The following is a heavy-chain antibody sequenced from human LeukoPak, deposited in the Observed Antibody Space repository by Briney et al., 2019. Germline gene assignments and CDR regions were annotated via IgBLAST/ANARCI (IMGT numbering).Heavy chain of an antibody. V-gene: IGHV3-33*01. J-gene: IGHJ4*02. Sequence: PGWSLRLSCAASGFTFSSYGMHWVRQAPGKGLELVAIIWNDGSNEYYADSVKGRFTISRDNSKNTLYLQMNSLRVEDTAVYYCARDREAAADLGYWGQGTLVTVSS. D-gene: IGHD6-13*01. CDR2: IWNDGSNE. CDR3: ARDREAAADLGY. CDR1: GFTFSSYG.